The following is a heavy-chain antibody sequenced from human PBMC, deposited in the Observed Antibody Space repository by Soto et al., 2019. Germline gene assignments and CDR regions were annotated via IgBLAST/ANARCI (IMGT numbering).Heavy chain of an antibody. J-gene: IGHJ4*02. D-gene: IGHD6-19*01. CDR1: GFTFRAYA. Sequence: PGGSWGVSWAASGFTFRAYAMSGFRRLPGKGLEWVSAISGSGGSTYYADSVKGRFTISRDNAKNSLYLQMNSLRAEDTAVYYCARENGYQQWPHFDYWGQGTLVTVSS. V-gene: IGHV3-23*01. CDR3: ARENGYQQWPHFDY. CDR2: ISGSGGST.